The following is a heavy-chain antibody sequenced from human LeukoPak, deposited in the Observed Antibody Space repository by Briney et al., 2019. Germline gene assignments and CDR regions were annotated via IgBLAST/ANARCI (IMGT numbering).Heavy chain of an antibody. V-gene: IGHV4-39*01. CDR1: GGSISSSSYY. CDR3: ARHYDFWSGYYPFDY. CDR2: IYYSGST. D-gene: IGHD3-3*01. J-gene: IGHJ4*02. Sequence: KPSETLSLTCTVSGGSISSSSYYWGWIRQPPGKGLEWIGSIYYSGSTYYNPSLKSRVTISVDTSKNQFSLKLSSVTAADTAAYYCARHYDFWSGYYPFDYWGQGTLVTVSS.